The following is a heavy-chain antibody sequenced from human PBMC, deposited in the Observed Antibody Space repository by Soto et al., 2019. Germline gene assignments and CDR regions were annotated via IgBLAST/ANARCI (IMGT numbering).Heavy chain of an antibody. J-gene: IGHJ4*02. CDR3: ARDRSCIVGATSLGY. CDR2: IIPIYGTA. V-gene: IGHV1-69*12. CDR1: GGTFSSYA. D-gene: IGHD1-26*01. Sequence: QVQLVQSGAAEKKPGSSVKVSCKASGGTFSSYAISWVRQAPGQGLEWMGGIIPIYGTANYAQKVQGRVTITADESTSTAYMELSSLRSEDTAVYYWARDRSCIVGATSLGYWGQGTLVTVSS.